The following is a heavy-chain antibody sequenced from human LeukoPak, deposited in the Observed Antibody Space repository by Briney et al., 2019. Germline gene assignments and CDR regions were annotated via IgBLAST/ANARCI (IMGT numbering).Heavy chain of an antibody. J-gene: IGHJ6*03. CDR3: ARGTPTKLIAARPRYYYYYMDV. D-gene: IGHD6-6*01. CDR1: GGSISSYY. Sequence: SETLSLTCTVSGGSISSYYWSWIRQPAGKGLEWIGRIYSSGSTNYNPSLKSRVTISVDTSKNQFSLKLSSVTAADTAVYYCARGTPTKLIAARPRYYYYYMDVWGKGTTVTVSS. V-gene: IGHV4-4*07. CDR2: IYSSGST.